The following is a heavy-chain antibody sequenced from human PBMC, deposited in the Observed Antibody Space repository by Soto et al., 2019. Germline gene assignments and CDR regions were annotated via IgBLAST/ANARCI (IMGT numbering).Heavy chain of an antibody. D-gene: IGHD6-13*01. CDR3: ARVGRLITAAGLLDA. CDR2: IYYSGST. CDR1: NGSIGSYY. V-gene: IGHV4-59*01. J-gene: IGHJ5*02. Sequence: SETLSLTCTISNGSIGSYYWTWIRQPPGKGLEWIGHIYYSGSTNYNPSLKSRLTLSLDTSKNQFPLKLTSVTAADTAVYYCARVGRLITAAGLLDAWGQGTLVTVSS.